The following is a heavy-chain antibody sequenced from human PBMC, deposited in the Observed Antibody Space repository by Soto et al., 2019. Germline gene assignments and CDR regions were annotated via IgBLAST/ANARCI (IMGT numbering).Heavy chain of an antibody. CDR1: RYTFTSYW. CDR3: ARLPTAATNKNPGGYYYGMDV. CDR2: IDPSASYT. V-gene: IGHV5-10-1*01. Sequence: GESLKMSCKGSRYTFTSYWISWVRQKPGKGREWLGRIDPSASYTNHSPSFQGHVTISADKSISTAYLQWSSLKASDTAMYYCARLPTAATNKNPGGYYYGMDVWGQATRVTV. D-gene: IGHD6-25*01. J-gene: IGHJ6*02.